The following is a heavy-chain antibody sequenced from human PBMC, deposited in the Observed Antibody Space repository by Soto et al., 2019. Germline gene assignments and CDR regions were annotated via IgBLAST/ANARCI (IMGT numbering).Heavy chain of an antibody. CDR1: GGSISSSNW. V-gene: IGHV4-4*02. D-gene: IGHD1-7*01. Sequence: TSETLSLTCAVSGGSISSSNWWSCFRQPPGKGLEWIGEIYHSGSTNYNPSLKSRVTISVDKSKNQFSLKLSSVTAADTAVYYCARDSGLELGRGAYYYYYYGMDVWGQGTTVTVSS. CDR3: ARDSGLELGRGAYYYYYYGMDV. J-gene: IGHJ6*02. CDR2: IYHSGST.